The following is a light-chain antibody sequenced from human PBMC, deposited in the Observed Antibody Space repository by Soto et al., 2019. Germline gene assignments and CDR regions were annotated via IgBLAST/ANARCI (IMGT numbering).Light chain of an antibody. V-gene: IGLV2-23*02. Sequence: QSALTQPASVSGSPGQSITISCTGTSSNVGSYKLVSWYQQHPGKAPKLMIFEVNKRPSGVSNRFSGSKSGNTASLTISGLKVEDDADYYCCSSGGSTPYVFGTGTKLTVL. CDR3: CSSGGSTPYV. J-gene: IGLJ1*01. CDR2: EVN. CDR1: SSNVGSYKL.